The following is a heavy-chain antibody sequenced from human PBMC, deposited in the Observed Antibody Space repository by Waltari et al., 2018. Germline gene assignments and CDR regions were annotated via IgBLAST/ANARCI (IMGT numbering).Heavy chain of an antibody. CDR2: RSGDGTKA. J-gene: IGHJ5*02. CDR3: ARGSDVVEVPAANGVVIGP. D-gene: IGHD2-2*01. V-gene: IGHV3-74*01. CDR1: GFPFSNYW. Sequence: EVQLVESGGGLVQPGGSLRLSCIASGFPFSNYWMHWVRQSPGKGLVWISSRSGDGTKANYADSVQGRVIISRDSAKNILYLQMSNLRADDAALYYCARGSDVVEVPAANGVVIGPWGQGTLVTVSS.